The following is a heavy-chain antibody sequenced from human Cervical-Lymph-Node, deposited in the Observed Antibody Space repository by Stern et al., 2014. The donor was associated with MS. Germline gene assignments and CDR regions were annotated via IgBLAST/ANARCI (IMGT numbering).Heavy chain of an antibody. J-gene: IGHJ5*02. CDR2: IKTDGSEK. D-gene: IGHD1-7*01. CDR3: ARAVRELGT. Sequence: EVQLEESGGGLVQPGESLRLSCAVSGFTFSNYWMTWVRQAPGKGLEWVASIKTDGSEKSYGASVKGRFTISRDNAKNSLYLQMNSLRAEDTAVYFCARAVRELGTWGQGTLVTVSS. CDR1: GFTFSNYW. V-gene: IGHV3-7*01.